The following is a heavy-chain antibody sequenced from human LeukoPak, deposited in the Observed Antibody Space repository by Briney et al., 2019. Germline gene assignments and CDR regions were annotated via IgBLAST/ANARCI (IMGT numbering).Heavy chain of an antibody. CDR3: ARKYPDHWFDP. CDR2: IFYLGST. D-gene: IGHD6-6*01. CDR1: GGSISSGNFY. Sequence: SQTLSLTCTVSGGSISSGNFYWSWIRQPPGKGLEWIGYIFYLGSTYYNLSLKSRVTMSVDTSKNQFSLKLRSVTAADTAVYYCARKYPDHWFDPWGQGTLVTVSS. J-gene: IGHJ5*02. V-gene: IGHV4-30-4*01.